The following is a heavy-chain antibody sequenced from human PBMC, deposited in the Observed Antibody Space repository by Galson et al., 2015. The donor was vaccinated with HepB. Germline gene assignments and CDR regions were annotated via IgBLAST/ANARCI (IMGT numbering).Heavy chain of an antibody. CDR3: ARDRYSSGWSTDAFDI. CDR1: GYTFTSYG. V-gene: IGHV1-18*01. CDR2: ISAYNGNT. J-gene: IGHJ3*02. D-gene: IGHD6-19*01. Sequence: SVKVSCKASGYTFTSYGISWVRQAPGQGLEWMGWISAYNGNTNYAQKLQGRVTMTTDTSTSTAYMEMRSLRSDDTAVYYCARDRYSSGWSTDAFDIWGQGTMVTVSS.